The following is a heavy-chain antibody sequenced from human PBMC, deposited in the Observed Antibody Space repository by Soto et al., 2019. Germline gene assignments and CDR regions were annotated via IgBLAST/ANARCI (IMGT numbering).Heavy chain of an antibody. J-gene: IGHJ3*02. CDR1: GFTFSSYA. CDR3: AKDRSSPLRLGELSPIDAFDI. CDR2: ISGSGGST. D-gene: IGHD3-16*02. Sequence: GGSLRLSCAASGFTFSSYAMSWVRQAPGKGLEWVSAISGSGGSTYYADSVKGRFTISRDNSKNTLYLQMNSLRAEDTAVYYCAKDRSSPLRLGELSPIDAFDIWGQGTMVTVSS. V-gene: IGHV3-23*01.